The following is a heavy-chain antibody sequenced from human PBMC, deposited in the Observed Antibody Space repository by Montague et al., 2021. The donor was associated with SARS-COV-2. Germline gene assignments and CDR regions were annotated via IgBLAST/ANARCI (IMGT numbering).Heavy chain of an antibody. CDR3: AKGFAHSTSSWYERFDY. D-gene: IGHD6-13*01. CDR2: ISGDGGNT. J-gene: IGHJ4*02. Sequence: SLRLSCAASGFTLDDYAMHWVRQAPGKGLEWVSLISGDGGNTYYXDSLKGRFTISRDNSQNSLYLQMNSLRTEDTAFYYCAKGFAHSTSSWYERFDYWGQGALVTVSS. CDR1: GFTLDDYA. V-gene: IGHV3-43*02.